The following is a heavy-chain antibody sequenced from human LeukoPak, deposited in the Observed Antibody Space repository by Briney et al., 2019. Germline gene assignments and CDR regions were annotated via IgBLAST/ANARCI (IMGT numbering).Heavy chain of an antibody. CDR1: GCTFTGYY. V-gene: IGHV1-2*02. CDR3: ARDWAKTDYDFWSGYYNYYYYSMDV. CDR2: INPNSGGT. Sequence: ASVKVSCKASGCTFTGYYMHWVRQAPGQGLEWRGWINPNSGGTNYAQKFQGRVTMTRDTSISTAYVELSRLRSDDTAVYYCARDWAKTDYDFWSGYYNYYYYSMDVWGKGTTVTVSS. J-gene: IGHJ6*03. D-gene: IGHD3-3*01.